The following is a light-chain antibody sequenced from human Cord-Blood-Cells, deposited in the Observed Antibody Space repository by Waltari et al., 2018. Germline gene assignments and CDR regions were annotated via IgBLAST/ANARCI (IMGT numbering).Light chain of an antibody. CDR3: SSYTSSSSVV. V-gene: IGLV2-14*01. J-gene: IGLJ2*01. Sequence: QSALTQPASVSGSPGQSITIPLTGTSRDVGGYNYVSWYQQHPGKAPKLMIYDVSNRPSGVSNRFSGSKSGNTASLTISGLQAEDEADYYCSSYTSSSSVVFGGGTKLTVL. CDR2: DVS. CDR1: SRDVGGYNY.